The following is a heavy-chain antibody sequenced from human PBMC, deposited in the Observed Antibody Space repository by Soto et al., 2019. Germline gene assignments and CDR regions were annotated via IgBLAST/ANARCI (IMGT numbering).Heavy chain of an antibody. Sequence: SETLSLTCTVSGGSIGTYYWNSIRPSPGKGVKRIGYIRHSGPTKYNPSLRNRVIISVDPPTNRLSVKVSSVTHAASSISSCGRSYNVKSVTVTIMIKHW. CDR3: GRSYNVKSVTVTIMIKH. V-gene: IGHV4-59*01. D-gene: IGHD3-16*01. CDR1: GGSIGTYY. CDR2: IRHSGPT. J-gene: IGHJ1*01.